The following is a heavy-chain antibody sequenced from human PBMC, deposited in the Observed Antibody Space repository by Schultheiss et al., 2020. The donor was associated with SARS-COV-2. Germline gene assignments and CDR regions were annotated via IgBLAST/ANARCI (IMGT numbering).Heavy chain of an antibody. J-gene: IGHJ3*02. CDR2: IWYDGSNK. V-gene: IGHV3-33*01. CDR3: ASRNPQWGVISAFDI. Sequence: GGSLRLSCAASGFTFSKYGMHWARQAPGKGLEWVAVIWYDGSNKYYADSVKGRFTISRDNSKNTLYLQMNSLRAEDTAVYYCASRNPQWGVISAFDIWGQGTMVTVSS. D-gene: IGHD3-10*01. CDR1: GFTFSKYG.